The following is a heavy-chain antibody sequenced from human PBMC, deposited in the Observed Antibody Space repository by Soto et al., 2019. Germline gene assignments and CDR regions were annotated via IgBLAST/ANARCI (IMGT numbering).Heavy chain of an antibody. Sequence: SESLSLTCAVYGGSFRGYYWSWIRQPPGKGLEWIGEIKHSGSTNYNPPLKSRVTIAVDTSKNQFPLKLSTVTAADTAVYYCARARVRVWGNHRYAASFDYWGQGTLVTVSS. CDR2: IKHSGST. J-gene: IGHJ4*02. CDR3: ARARVRVWGNHRYAASFDY. D-gene: IGHD3-16*02. V-gene: IGHV4-34*01. CDR1: GGSFRGYY.